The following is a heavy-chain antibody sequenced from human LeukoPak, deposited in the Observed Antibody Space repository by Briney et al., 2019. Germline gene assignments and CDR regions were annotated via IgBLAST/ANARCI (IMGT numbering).Heavy chain of an antibody. CDR1: EYTFTDYY. CDR2: IIPIFGTA. Sequence: ASVTVSCTASEYTFTDYYIHWMRQAPGQGLEWMGGIIPIFGTANYAQKFQGRVTITADESTSTAYMELSSLRSEDTAVYYCASLFADFWSGYNFNWFDPWGQGTLVTVSS. V-gene: IGHV1-69*13. CDR3: ASLFADFWSGYNFNWFDP. J-gene: IGHJ5*02. D-gene: IGHD3-3*01.